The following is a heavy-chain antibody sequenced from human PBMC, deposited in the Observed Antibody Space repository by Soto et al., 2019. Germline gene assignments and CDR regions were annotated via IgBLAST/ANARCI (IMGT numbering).Heavy chain of an antibody. CDR1: GGSISSSSYY. V-gene: IGHV4-39*07. D-gene: IGHD3-22*01. Sequence: SETLSLTCTVSGGSISSSSYYWGWIRQPPGKGLEWIGSIYYSGSTYYNPSLKSRVTISVDTSKNQFSLKLSSVTAADTAVYYCARDRSFSGYYEAHNWFDPWGQGTLVTVSS. CDR3: ARDRSFSGYYEAHNWFDP. J-gene: IGHJ5*02. CDR2: IYYSGST.